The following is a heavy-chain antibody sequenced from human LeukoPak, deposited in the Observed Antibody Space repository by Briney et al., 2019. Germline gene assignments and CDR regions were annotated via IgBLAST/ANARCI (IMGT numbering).Heavy chain of an antibody. J-gene: IGHJ4*02. Sequence: GESLKISCQGSGSTFIRFWIGWVRQLPGKGLEWMGIIYPGDSETRYSPSFQGQVTISVDKSISTAYLQWSSLKASDTAVYYCATGGIYSSNFGYWGQGTLVTVSS. D-gene: IGHD5-18*01. V-gene: IGHV5-51*01. CDR2: IYPGDSET. CDR1: GSTFIRFW. CDR3: ATGGIYSSNFGY.